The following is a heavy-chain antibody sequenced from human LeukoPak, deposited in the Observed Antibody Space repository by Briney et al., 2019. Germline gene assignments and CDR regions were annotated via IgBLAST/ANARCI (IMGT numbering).Heavy chain of an antibody. J-gene: IGHJ4*02. CDR2: IDSSSSTI. Sequence: GGSLRLSCAASEFTFSSFSMNWVRQAPGKGLKWVSYIDSSSSTIYYADSVKGRFTISRDNAKNSLHLQMNSLRDGDTAVYYCTRDRAFGGSTWRALDYWGQGTLVTVSS. CDR1: EFTFSSFS. D-gene: IGHD6-13*01. CDR3: TRDRAFGGSTWRALDY. V-gene: IGHV3-48*02.